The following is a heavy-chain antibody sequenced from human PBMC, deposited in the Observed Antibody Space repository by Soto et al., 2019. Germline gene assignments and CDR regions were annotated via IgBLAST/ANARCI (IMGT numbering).Heavy chain of an antibody. Sequence: LRLSCAASGFAFGAYAMTWVRQAPGKGLEWVSVISGAGGNTYYADSVKGRFTVSRDNSKKMLYLEMNSLRVEDTAIYYCAKDPVPQLLPSWWFDPWGQGTRVTVSS. J-gene: IGHJ5*02. D-gene: IGHD2-2*01. CDR3: AKDPVPQLLPSWWFDP. CDR2: ISGAGGNT. CDR1: GFAFGAYA. V-gene: IGHV3-23*01.